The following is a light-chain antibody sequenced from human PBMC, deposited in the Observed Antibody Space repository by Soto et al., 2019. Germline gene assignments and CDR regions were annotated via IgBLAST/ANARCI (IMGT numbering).Light chain of an antibody. CDR1: QGIRTE. CDR2: AAS. V-gene: IGKV1-6*01. CDR3: LQDYNYPRT. J-gene: IGKJ1*01. Sequence: AIEMTQSPSSLSASVGDRVTITCRASQGIRTELGWYQQKPGEAPKLLIYAASTLQGGVPSRFSGSGSGTDFTLTIISLQPEDFATYYCLQDYNYPRTFGQGTKVEMK.